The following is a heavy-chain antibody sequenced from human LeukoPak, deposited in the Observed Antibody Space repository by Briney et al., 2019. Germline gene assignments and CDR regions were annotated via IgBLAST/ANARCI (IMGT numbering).Heavy chain of an antibody. V-gene: IGHV4-34*01. CDR1: GGSFSGYY. J-gene: IGHJ4*02. Sequence: PSETLSLTCAVYGGSFSGYYWSWIRQPPGKGLEWIGEINHSGSTNYNPSLKSRVTISVDTSKNQFSLKLSSVTAADTAVYYCARGRETPSGLVVAATPISLDYWGQGTLVTVSS. D-gene: IGHD2-15*01. CDR3: ARGRETPSGLVVAATPISLDY. CDR2: INHSGST.